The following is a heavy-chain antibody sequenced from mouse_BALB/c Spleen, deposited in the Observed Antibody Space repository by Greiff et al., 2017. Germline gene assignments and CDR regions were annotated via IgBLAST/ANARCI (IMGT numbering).Heavy chain of an antibody. CDR1: GYTFTDYW. V-gene: IGHV1-69*01. J-gene: IGHJ3*01. CDR2: IDTSDSYT. D-gene: IGHD4-1*01. Sequence: QVQLQQPGAELVMPGASVKMSCKASGYTFTDYWMHWVKQRPGQGLEWIGAIDTSDSYTSYNQKFKGKATLTVDESSSTAYMQLSSLTSEDSAVYYCARWTGTWFAYWGQGTLVTVSA. CDR3: ARWTGTWFAY.